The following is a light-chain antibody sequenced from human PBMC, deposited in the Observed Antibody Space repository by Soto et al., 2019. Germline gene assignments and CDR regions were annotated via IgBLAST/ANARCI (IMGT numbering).Light chain of an antibody. J-gene: IGKJ3*01. CDR3: QQSYSTPPGFT. CDR1: QSISSY. V-gene: IGKV1-39*01. CDR2: AAS. Sequence: DIQMTQSPSSLSASVGDRVTITCRASQSISSYLNWYQQKPGKAPKLLIYAASSLQSGVPSRFSGSGSGTDFTLTFSSLQPEDFATYYCQQSYSTPPGFTFGPGTKVDIK.